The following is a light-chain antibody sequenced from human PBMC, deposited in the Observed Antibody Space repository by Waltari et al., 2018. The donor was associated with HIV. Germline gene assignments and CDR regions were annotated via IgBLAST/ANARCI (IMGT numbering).Light chain of an antibody. J-gene: IGLJ1*01. CDR1: SSDVGGSNY. CDR3: SSYTSSSLYV. V-gene: IGLV2-14*01. Sequence: QSALPQPASVSGSPGQSITISCTGTSSDVGGSNYVSWYQQHPGNAPKLMIYEVSNRPSGVSNRFSGSKSGNTASLTISGLQAEDEADYYCSSYTSSSLYVFGTGTKVTVL. CDR2: EVS.